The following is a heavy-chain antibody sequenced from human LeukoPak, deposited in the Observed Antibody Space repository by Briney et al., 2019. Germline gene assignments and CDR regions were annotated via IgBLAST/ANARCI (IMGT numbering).Heavy chain of an antibody. CDR1: GFTFSSYA. D-gene: IGHD1-26*01. V-gene: IGHV3-23*01. Sequence: GGSLRLSCAASGFTFSSYAMTWVRRAPRKGLEWVSTIEVGGAITHYAASVKGRFTISRDTSKKILYLQMDSLRPEDTAVYYCAKPLGGSYLFDRWGQGTLITVSS. J-gene: IGHJ4*02. CDR2: IEVGGAIT. CDR3: AKPLGGSYLFDR.